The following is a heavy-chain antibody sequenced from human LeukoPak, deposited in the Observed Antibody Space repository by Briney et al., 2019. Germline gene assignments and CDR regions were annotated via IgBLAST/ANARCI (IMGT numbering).Heavy chain of an antibody. Sequence: SVKVSCKASGGTFSSYAISWVRQAPGQGLEWMGGIIPILGTANYAQKFQGRVTTTADESTSTAYMELSSLRSEDTAVYYCARDGRSAFDIWGQGAMVTVSS. CDR2: IIPILGTA. V-gene: IGHV1-69*13. CDR3: ARDGRSAFDI. J-gene: IGHJ3*02. D-gene: IGHD1-26*01. CDR1: GGTFSSYA.